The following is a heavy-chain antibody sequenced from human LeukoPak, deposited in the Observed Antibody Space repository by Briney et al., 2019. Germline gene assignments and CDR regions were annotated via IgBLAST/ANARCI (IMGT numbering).Heavy chain of an antibody. Sequence: GGSLRLSCAASGFTFSSYGMSWVRQAPGKGLEWVSDISGSGGSTYYADSVKGRFTISRDNSKNTMYLQMNSLRAEDTAVYYCAKRIQSAMAMDYWGQGTLVTVSS. CDR3: AKRIQSAMAMDY. J-gene: IGHJ4*02. V-gene: IGHV3-23*01. D-gene: IGHD5-18*01. CDR1: GFTFSSYG. CDR2: ISGSGGST.